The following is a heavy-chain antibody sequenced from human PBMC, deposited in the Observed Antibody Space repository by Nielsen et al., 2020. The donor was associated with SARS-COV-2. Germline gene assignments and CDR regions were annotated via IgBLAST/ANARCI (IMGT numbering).Heavy chain of an antibody. CDR3: ARQDSSGWFKYYYYMDV. Sequence: GESLKISCAASGFTFSGPAMHWVRQASGKGLEWVGRTRSRLNSYATAYAASVKGRFTISRDDSSNTAYLQMNSLKTEDTAVYYCARQDSSGWFKYYYYMDVWGKGTTVTVSS. CDR1: GFTFSGPA. D-gene: IGHD6-19*01. V-gene: IGHV3-73*01. CDR2: TRSRLNSYAT. J-gene: IGHJ6*03.